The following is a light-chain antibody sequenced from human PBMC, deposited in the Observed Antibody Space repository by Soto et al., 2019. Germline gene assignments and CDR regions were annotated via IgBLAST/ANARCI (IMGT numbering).Light chain of an antibody. J-gene: IGKJ1*01. CDR2: AAS. V-gene: IGKV1-39*01. CDR3: QQSYSIWWT. Sequence: DIQMTQSPSSLSTSVGDRFTISWRASQSISSFLNWFQQKPGKAPKLLIYAASSLQSGVPSRFSGSGSGTNFTLTIDSLQPEDFATYYCQQSYSIWWTFGQGTKVDIK. CDR1: QSISSF.